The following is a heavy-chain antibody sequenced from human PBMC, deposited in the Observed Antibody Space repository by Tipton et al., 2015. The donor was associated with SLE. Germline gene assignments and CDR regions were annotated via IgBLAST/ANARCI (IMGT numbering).Heavy chain of an antibody. CDR2: VYTSGSP. CDR3: AGPGMAATY. Sequence: TLSLTCTVSGVSISSDSYYWNWIRQPAGKGLEWIGRVYTSGSPYYNPSLESRVVMSMDKSKNQFSLKLSSVTAADTAVYYCAGPGMAATYWGQGTLVTVSS. CDR1: GVSISSDSYY. J-gene: IGHJ4*02. D-gene: IGHD6-13*01. V-gene: IGHV4-61*02.